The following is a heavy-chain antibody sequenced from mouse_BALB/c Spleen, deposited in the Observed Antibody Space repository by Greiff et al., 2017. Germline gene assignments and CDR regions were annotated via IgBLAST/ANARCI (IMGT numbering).Heavy chain of an antibody. D-gene: IGHD1-1*01. J-gene: IGHJ3*01. CDR3: ARGDYYGSSYLFAY. CDR2: IWAGGST. Sequence: VKLMESGPGLVAPSQSLSITCTVSGFSLTSYGVHWVRQPPGKGLEWLGVIWAGGSTNYNSALMSRLSISKDNSKSQVFLKMNSLQTDDTAMYYCARGDYYGSSYLFAYWGQGTLVTVSA. V-gene: IGHV2-9*02. CDR1: GFSLTSYG.